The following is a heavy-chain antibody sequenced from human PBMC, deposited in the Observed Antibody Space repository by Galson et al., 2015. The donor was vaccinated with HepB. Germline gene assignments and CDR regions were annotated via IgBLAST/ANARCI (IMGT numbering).Heavy chain of an antibody. CDR2: ISGSGGHT. D-gene: IGHD3-16*01. CDR1: GFTFSSYA. Sequence: SLRLSCAASGFTFSSYAMSWVRQAPGKGLEWVSAISGSGGHTYYADSVRGRLTISRDNSKNTLWLQMNSLRTEDTALYYCAKARGSSSGRGIDFWGQGTLVTVSS. CDR3: AKARGSSSGRGIDF. J-gene: IGHJ4*02. V-gene: IGHV3-23*01.